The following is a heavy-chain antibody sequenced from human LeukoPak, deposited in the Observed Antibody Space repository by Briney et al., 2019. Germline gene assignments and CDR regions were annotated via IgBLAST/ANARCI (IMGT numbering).Heavy chain of an antibody. V-gene: IGHV3-74*01. J-gene: IGHJ1*01. D-gene: IGHD3-22*01. CDR3: ARAPSEVGGYYPEYFRH. Sequence: GGSLRLSCEASGFTFSRYWMHWVRQAPGKGLVWVSRINSDGKTNYADSVKGRFTISRDNAKNTVSLQMDSLRAEDTGVYYCARAPSEVGGYYPEYFRHWGQGTLVTVSS. CDR2: INSDGKT. CDR1: GFTFSRYW.